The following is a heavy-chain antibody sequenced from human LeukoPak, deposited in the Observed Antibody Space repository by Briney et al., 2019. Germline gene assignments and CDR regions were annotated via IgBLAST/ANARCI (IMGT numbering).Heavy chain of an antibody. CDR2: ISGSGGNT. D-gene: IGHD6-19*01. CDR3: ARDRAVAGIRDFDY. V-gene: IGHV3-23*01. Sequence: GGSLRLSCAASGFTLSSYAMSWVRQAPGKGLEWVAVISGSGGNTYCADSVKGRFTISRDNSKNTLYLQGNSLRAEDTAVYYCARDRAVAGIRDFDYWGQGTLVTVSS. CDR1: GFTLSSYA. J-gene: IGHJ4*02.